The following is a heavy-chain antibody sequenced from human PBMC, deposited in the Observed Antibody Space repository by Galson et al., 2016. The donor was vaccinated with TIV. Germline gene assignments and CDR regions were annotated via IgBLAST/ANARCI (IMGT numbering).Heavy chain of an antibody. CDR1: GFPFSNYV. Sequence: SLRLSCAASGFPFSNYVMSWVRQAPGKGLEWVATITGSGYGAYGTYYTDSVKGRFTVSRDNSKSTLVLEMNSLRAEDTAVYYCAKDSTYSGGWFWFYWGQGTLVTVSS. D-gene: IGHD6-19*01. J-gene: IGHJ4*02. CDR3: AKDSTYSGGWFWFY. V-gene: IGHV3-23*01. CDR2: ITGSGYGAYGT.